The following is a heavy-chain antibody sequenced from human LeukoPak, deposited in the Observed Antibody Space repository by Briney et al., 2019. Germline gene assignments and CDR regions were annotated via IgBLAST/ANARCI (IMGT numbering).Heavy chain of an antibody. V-gene: IGHV4-59*12. D-gene: IGHD2/OR15-2a*01. CDR3: ARVIGDWFDP. CDR2: IYYSGST. Sequence: SETLSLTCTVSNGPTNTYQWTWIRQPPGKGLEWIGYIYYSGSTSYNPSLKSRVTISVDTSKNQFSLKLSSVTAADTAVYYCARVIGDWFDPWGQGTLVTVSS. CDR1: NGPTNTYQ. J-gene: IGHJ5*02.